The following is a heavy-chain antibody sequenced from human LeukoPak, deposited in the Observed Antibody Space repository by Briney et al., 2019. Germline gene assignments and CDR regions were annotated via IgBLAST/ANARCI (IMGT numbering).Heavy chain of an antibody. CDR1: GGTFSSYT. CDR3: AIGANVHPYYFMGV. CDR2: IIPLFGIA. V-gene: IGHV1-69*10. Sequence: GASVKVSCKASGGTFSSYTISWVRQAPGQGLEWMGGIIPLFGIANYAQKFQGRVTITADKSTSTAYLELSRLRPEVTGVYYCAIGANVHPYYFMGVWGEGPTVTVSS. J-gene: IGHJ6*03.